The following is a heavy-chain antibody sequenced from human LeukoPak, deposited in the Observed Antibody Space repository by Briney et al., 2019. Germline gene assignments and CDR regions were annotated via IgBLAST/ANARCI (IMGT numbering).Heavy chain of an antibody. CDR1: GYTVTGYY. CDR2: INPNSGGT. CDR3: ARDRGYYDSSGYYYGGDFDY. V-gene: IGHV1-2*02. J-gene: IGHJ4*02. Sequence: GASVKVSCKASGYTVTGYYMHWMRQAPGQGLEWMGWINPNSGGTNYAQKFQGRVTMTRDTSISTAYMELSRLRSDDTAVYYCARDRGYYDSSGYYYGGDFDYWGQGTLVTVSS. D-gene: IGHD3-22*01.